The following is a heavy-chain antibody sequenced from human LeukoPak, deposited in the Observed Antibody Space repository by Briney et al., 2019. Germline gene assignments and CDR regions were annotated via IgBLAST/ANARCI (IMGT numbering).Heavy chain of an antibody. J-gene: IGHJ4*02. D-gene: IGHD3/OR15-3a*01. V-gene: IGHV4-61*08. CDR1: GGSISSGDYY. CDR2: IYYSGST. CDR3: ARGGSSYDLPFDY. Sequence: PSETLSPTCTVSGGSISSGDYYWSWIRQPPGKGLEWIGYIYYSGSTNYSPSLKSRVTISIDTSKNQFSLKLSSVTAADTAMYFCARGGSSYDLPFDYWGQGTLVTVSS.